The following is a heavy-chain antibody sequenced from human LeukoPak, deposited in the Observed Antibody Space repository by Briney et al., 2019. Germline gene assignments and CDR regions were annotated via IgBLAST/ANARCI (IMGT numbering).Heavy chain of an antibody. V-gene: IGHV3-48*03. CDR1: GFTFSSYE. CDR2: ISSSGNTI. J-gene: IGHJ4*02. D-gene: IGHD3-10*01. Sequence: PGGSLRLSCAASGFTFSSYEMNWVRQAPGKGLEWVSYISSSGNTIHYADSVKGRFTISRDNAKNSLSLQMNSLRAEDTAVYYCARAPYGSGSYSGSDYWGQGTLVTVSS. CDR3: ARAPYGSGSYSGSDY.